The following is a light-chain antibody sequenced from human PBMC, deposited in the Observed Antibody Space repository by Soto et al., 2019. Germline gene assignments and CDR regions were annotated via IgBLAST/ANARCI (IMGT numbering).Light chain of an antibody. Sequence: SVLTQPASVSGSPGQSITISCTGTSNDIGAYNYVSWYQHRPGKAPKFIMHEVRYRPSGVSDRFSGSKSGNTASLTISGLQAEDEADYYCSSYTTSATILFGGGTKLTVL. CDR1: SNDIGAYNY. CDR3: SSYTTSATIL. V-gene: IGLV2-14*01. CDR2: EVR. J-gene: IGLJ2*01.